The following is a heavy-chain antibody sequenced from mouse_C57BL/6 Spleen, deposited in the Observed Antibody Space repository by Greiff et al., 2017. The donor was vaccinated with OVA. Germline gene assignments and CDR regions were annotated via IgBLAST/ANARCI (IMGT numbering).Heavy chain of an antibody. V-gene: IGHV5-4*01. CDR3: AREREVTTGGWFAY. CDR2: ISDGGSYT. J-gene: IGHJ3*01. D-gene: IGHD2-2*01. Sequence: EVQLQESGGGLVKPGGSLKLSCAASGFTFSSYAMSWVRQTPEKRLEWVATISDGGSYTYYPDNVKGRFTISRDNAKNNLYLQMSHLKSEDTAMYYCAREREVTTGGWFAYWGQGTLVTVSA. CDR1: GFTFSSYA.